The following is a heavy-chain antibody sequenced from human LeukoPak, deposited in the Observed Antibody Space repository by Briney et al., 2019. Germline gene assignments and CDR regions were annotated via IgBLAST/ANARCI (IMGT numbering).Heavy chain of an antibody. V-gene: IGHV1-8*01. D-gene: IGHD3-10*01. Sequence: ASVKVSCKASGYTSTSYDINWVRQATGQGLEWMGWMNPNSGNTGYAQRFQGRVTMTRNTSISTAYMELSSLRSEDTAVYYCARARITMVRGVIGYYYYYMDVWGKGTTVTVSS. CDR2: MNPNSGNT. J-gene: IGHJ6*03. CDR3: ARARITMVRGVIGYYYYYMDV. CDR1: GYTSTSYD.